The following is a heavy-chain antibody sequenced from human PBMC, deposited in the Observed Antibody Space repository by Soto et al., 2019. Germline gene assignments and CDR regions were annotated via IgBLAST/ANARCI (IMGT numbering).Heavy chain of an antibody. Sequence: GGSLRLSCAASGFTFSSYAMSWVRQAPGKGLEWVSAISGSGGSTYYADSVKGRFTISRDNSKNTLYLQMNSLRAEDTAVYYCAKEYAGFGELSGYFDYWGQGTLVTVSS. D-gene: IGHD3-10*01. CDR2: ISGSGGST. V-gene: IGHV3-23*01. J-gene: IGHJ4*02. CDR1: GFTFSSYA. CDR3: AKEYAGFGELSGYFDY.